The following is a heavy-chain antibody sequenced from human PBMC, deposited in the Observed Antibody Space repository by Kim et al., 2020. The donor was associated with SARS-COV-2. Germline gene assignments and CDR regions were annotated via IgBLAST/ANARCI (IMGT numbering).Heavy chain of an antibody. CDR1: GGSISSSSYY. Sequence: SETLSLTCTVSGGSISSSSYYWGWIRQPPGKGLEWIGSISYSGSTYYNPSLKSRVTISVDTSKNQFSLKLSSVTAADTAVYYCLSGAVAAPGGPFELDY. D-gene: IGHD2-15*01. CDR2: ISYSGST. V-gene: IGHV4-39*01. J-gene: IGHJ4*01. CDR3: LSGAVAAPGGPFELDY.